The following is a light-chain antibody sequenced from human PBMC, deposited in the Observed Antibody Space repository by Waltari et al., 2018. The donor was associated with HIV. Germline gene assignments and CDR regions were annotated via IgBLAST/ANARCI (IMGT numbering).Light chain of an antibody. CDR3: QQHGTSPRT. CDR1: QRVASKY. J-gene: IGKJ1*01. V-gene: IGKV3-20*01. Sequence: EIVLTQSPGTLSLSPGERATLSCRASQRVASKYFAWYQQKPGQAPRVVIFGASSRATGIPDRFSGSGSGTDFTLTISRLEPEDFAVYYCQQHGTSPRTFGQGTKVEIK. CDR2: GAS.